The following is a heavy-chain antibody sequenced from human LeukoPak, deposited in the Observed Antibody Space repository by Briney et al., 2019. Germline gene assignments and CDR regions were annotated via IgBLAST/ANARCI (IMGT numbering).Heavy chain of an antibody. CDR3: VRQNSDYYYYYLDV. D-gene: IGHD1-7*01. V-gene: IGHV4-39*01. CDR1: GGSVSSSSSY. J-gene: IGHJ6*03. CDR2: VYYSGTT. Sequence: SETLSLTCTVSGGSVSSSSSYWAWIRQPPGRGLEWIGSVYYSGTTYYNTSLESRVTISEDTSRNRLSLMLSSVTAADTAVYYCVRQNSDYYYYYLDVWGEGTTVIVSS.